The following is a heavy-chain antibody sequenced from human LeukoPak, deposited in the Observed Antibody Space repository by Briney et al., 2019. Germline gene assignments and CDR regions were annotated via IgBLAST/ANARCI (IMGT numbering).Heavy chain of an antibody. Sequence: GGSLRLSCAASGFTFSSYTMNWVRQAPGKGLEWVSYISRGSSTIYYADSVKGRFTISRDNAKNTLYLQMNSLRAEDTAVYYCAKDHVGATTIYWFDPWGQGTLVTVSS. CDR1: GFTFSSYT. CDR3: AKDHVGATTIYWFDP. CDR2: ISRGSSTI. V-gene: IGHV3-48*01. J-gene: IGHJ5*02. D-gene: IGHD1-26*01.